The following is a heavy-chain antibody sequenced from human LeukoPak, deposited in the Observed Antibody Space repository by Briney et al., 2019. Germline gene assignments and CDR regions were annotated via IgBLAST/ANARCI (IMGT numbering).Heavy chain of an antibody. Sequence: PGGSLRLSCAASGFTFSSYGMHWVRQGPGKGLEWVAVISYDGSNKYYADSVKGRFTISRDNSKNTLYLQMNSLRAEDTAVYYCAKDPNYYGSGSYYRSLLDYWGQGTLVTVSS. CDR1: GFTFSSYG. CDR3: AKDPNYYGSGSYYRSLLDY. J-gene: IGHJ4*02. CDR2: ISYDGSNK. D-gene: IGHD3-10*01. V-gene: IGHV3-30*18.